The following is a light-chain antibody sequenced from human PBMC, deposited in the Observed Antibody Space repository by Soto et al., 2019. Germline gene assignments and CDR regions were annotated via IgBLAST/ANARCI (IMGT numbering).Light chain of an antibody. CDR3: QQSHSAPFT. J-gene: IGKJ3*01. V-gene: IGKV1-39*01. CDR1: QSISDY. Sequence: DIQMTQSPFSLSASLGDRVTITCRASQSISDYLNWYQQKPGKGPKLLIFAASSLQVGVPSRFSGSGSGTDFTLTISSLQPEYFATDFCQQSHSAPFTFGPGTTVDIK. CDR2: AAS.